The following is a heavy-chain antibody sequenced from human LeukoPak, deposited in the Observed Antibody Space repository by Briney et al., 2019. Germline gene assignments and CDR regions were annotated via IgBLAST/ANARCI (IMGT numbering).Heavy chain of an antibody. J-gene: IGHJ4*02. CDR3: ATAPQGYYDSSGYYNGFDY. D-gene: IGHD3-22*01. CDR1: RYTFTELS. Sequence: ASVPVSCKVSRYTFTELSMHWVRQAPGKGLAWMGGFYPEDGETIYAQKFQGRVTMTEDTSTDTAYMELSSLRSEDTAFYYCATAPQGYYDSSGYYNGFDYWGQGTLVTVS. V-gene: IGHV1-24*01. CDR2: FYPEDGET.